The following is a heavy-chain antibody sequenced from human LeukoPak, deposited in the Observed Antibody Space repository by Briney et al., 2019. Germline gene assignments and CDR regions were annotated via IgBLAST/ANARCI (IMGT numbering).Heavy chain of an antibody. V-gene: IGHV3-23*01. J-gene: IGHJ4*02. CDR2: ISGSGGNT. Sequence: GGSLLLSCAVSGFTFSSYAMSWVRQAPGKGLEWVSAISGSGGNTYYADSVKGRFTISRDNSKNTLYLQMNSLRAEDTAVYYCAKAGCSSGSCSRGDDDWGQGTLVTVSS. CDR1: GFTFSSYA. D-gene: IGHD2-15*01. CDR3: AKAGCSSGSCSRGDDD.